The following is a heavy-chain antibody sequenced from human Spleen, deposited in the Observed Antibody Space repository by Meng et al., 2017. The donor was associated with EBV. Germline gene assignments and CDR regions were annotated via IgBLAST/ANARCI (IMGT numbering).Heavy chain of an antibody. J-gene: IGHJ4*02. D-gene: IGHD3-9*01. CDR1: GFTFIDCA. CDR2: MTGSGSFI. Sequence: QLLVSGGGCVGPGGALRLSCADSGFTFIDCAMNWVRQAPGKGLEWVSSMTGSGSFIYYADSVKGRFTISRDNAKNSLFLQMNSLRAEGTAVYYCTRAPTGYYDYWGQGILVTVSS. CDR3: TRAPTGYYDY. V-gene: IGHV3-21*01.